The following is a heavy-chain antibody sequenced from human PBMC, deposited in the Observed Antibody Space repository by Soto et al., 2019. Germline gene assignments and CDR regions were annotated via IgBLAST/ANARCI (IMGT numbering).Heavy chain of an antibody. V-gene: IGHV1-18*01. CDR1: GFTFSNYG. D-gene: IGHD2-8*01. J-gene: IGHJ6*02. CDR3: ARDIESVTAKHFFYYYAMKV. Sequence: QGQLVQAGAEVKKPGASVKLAGNASGFTFSNYGLNWGRQAPGQGLEWMGWVSANNGHTNYAQNLQGRVPMTTDTSTSTAYMELRGLTFDDTAVYYCARDIESVTAKHFFYYYAMKVWGQGTTVTVSS. CDR2: VSANNGHT.